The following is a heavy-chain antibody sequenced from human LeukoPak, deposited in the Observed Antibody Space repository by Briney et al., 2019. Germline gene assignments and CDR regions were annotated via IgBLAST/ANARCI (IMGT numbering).Heavy chain of an antibody. J-gene: IGHJ4*02. CDR3: ARDERKYCSSNSCSVNR. V-gene: IGHV3-33*01. CDR1: GFTFSSYG. Sequence: PGRSLRLSCAASGFTFSSYGMHWVRQAPGKGLEWVAVIWCDGSHIYYADSVKGRFTASRDNSKNTLYLQVNSVRAEDTAVYYCARDERKYCSSNSCSVNRRGQGTLVTVSS. CDR2: IWCDGSHI. D-gene: IGHD2-2*01.